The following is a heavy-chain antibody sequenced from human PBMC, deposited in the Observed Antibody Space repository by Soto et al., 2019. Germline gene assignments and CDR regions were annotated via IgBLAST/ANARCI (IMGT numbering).Heavy chain of an antibody. Sequence: PGGSLRLSCAASGFTFSSYAMSWVRQAPGKGLEWVSAISGSGGSTYYADSVKGRFTISRDNGKNSLFLQMNSLRAGDTAVYYCARAYSSGWPVSYFDYWGQGTLVTVSS. CDR3: ARAYSSGWPVSYFDY. CDR1: GFTFSSYA. D-gene: IGHD6-19*01. V-gene: IGHV3-23*01. J-gene: IGHJ4*02. CDR2: ISGSGGST.